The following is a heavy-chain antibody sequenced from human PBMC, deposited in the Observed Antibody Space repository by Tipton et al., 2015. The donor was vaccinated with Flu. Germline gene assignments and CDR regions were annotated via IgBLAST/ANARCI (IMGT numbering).Heavy chain of an antibody. CDR2: IYPSGTP. CDR1: GYSISSGYY. CDR3: ARLSYYDVDLKNFYFDY. Sequence: TLSLTCAVSGYSISSGYYWGWIRQPPGKGLEWVGNIYPSGTPYYNPSLKSRVTISVDTSKSQFSLKLRSVTAADTAVYYCARLSYYDVDLKNFYFDYWGQGALVTVSS. V-gene: IGHV4-38-2*01. D-gene: IGHD3-10*02. J-gene: IGHJ4*02.